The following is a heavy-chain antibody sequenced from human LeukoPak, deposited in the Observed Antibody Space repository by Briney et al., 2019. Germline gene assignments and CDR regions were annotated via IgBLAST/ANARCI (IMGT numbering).Heavy chain of an antibody. J-gene: IGHJ4*02. CDR2: INSDGTTT. Sequence: VGSLRLSCAASGFTFSTYWMHWVRQAPGKGLEWVSRINSDGTTTNYADSVKGRFTISRDNAKNTLYLQMNTLRVEDTAVYYCARAGWYRWDYWGQGTLVTVSS. D-gene: IGHD6-19*01. V-gene: IGHV3-74*01. CDR1: GFTFSTYW. CDR3: ARAGWYRWDY.